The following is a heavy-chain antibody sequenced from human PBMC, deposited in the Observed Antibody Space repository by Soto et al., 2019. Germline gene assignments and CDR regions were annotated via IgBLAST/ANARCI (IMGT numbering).Heavy chain of an antibody. CDR3: ARDLGYSSGYYYSFGYFDY. D-gene: IGHD3-22*01. Sequence: GASVNVSCKASGYTFTSYAMHWVRQAPGQRLEWMGWINAGNGNTKYSQKFQGRVTITRDTSASTAYMELSSLRSEDTAVYYCARDLGYSSGYYYSFGYFDYWGQGTLATVSS. CDR2: INAGNGNT. J-gene: IGHJ4*02. CDR1: GYTFTSYA. V-gene: IGHV1-3*01.